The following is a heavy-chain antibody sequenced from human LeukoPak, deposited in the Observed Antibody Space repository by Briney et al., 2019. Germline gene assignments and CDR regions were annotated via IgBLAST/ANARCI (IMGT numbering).Heavy chain of an antibody. CDR1: GGTFSSYA. D-gene: IGHD3-16*02. V-gene: IGHV1-69*04. CDR2: IIPILGIA. Sequence: ASVKVSCKASGGTFSSYAISWVRQAPGQGLEWMGRIIPILGIANYAQKFQGRVTITADKSTSTAYMELSSLRSEDTAVYYCATDMITFGGVIAPFDYWGQGTLVTVSS. CDR3: ATDMITFGGVIAPFDY. J-gene: IGHJ4*02.